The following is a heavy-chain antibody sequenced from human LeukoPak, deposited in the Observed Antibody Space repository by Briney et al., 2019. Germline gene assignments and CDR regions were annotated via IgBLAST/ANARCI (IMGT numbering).Heavy chain of an antibody. CDR2: INPSGGST. D-gene: IGHD5-24*01. J-gene: IGHJ4*02. CDR1: GYTFTSYY. CDR3: ARETEMATRAEDY. V-gene: IGHV1-46*01. Sequence: ASVKVSCKASGYTFTSYYMHWVRQAPGQGLEWMGIINPSGGSTSYAQKFQGRVTMTRDMSTSTVCMELSSLRSEDTAVYYCARETEMATRAEDYWGQGTLVTVSS.